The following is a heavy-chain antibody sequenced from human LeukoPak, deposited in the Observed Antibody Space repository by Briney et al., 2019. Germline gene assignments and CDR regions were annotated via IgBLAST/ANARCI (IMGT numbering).Heavy chain of an antibody. CDR3: AREYGHIVGATLLGD. D-gene: IGHD1-26*01. CDR1: GGTFNSYT. Sequence: GSSVKVSCKASGGTFNSYTISWVRQAPGQGLEWMGRIIPILGIANYAQKSQGRVTITADKSTSTAYMELSSLRSEDTAVYYCAREYGHIVGATLLGDWGQGTLVTVSS. V-gene: IGHV1-69*04. CDR2: IIPILGIA. J-gene: IGHJ4*02.